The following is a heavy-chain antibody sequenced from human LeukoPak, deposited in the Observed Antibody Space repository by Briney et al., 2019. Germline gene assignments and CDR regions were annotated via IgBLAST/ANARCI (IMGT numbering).Heavy chain of an antibody. D-gene: IGHD3-3*01. CDR3: ARSPSPYYDFWSGYSSYWYFDL. CDR1: GGSISSSSYY. CDR2: IYYSGST. V-gene: IGHV4-39*01. J-gene: IGHJ2*01. Sequence: SETLSLTCTVSGGSISSSSYYWGWIRQPPGKGLEWIGSIYYSGSTYYNPSLKSRVTISVDTSKNQFSLKLSSVTAADTAVYYCARSPSPYYDFWSGYSSYWYFDLWGRGTLVTVSS.